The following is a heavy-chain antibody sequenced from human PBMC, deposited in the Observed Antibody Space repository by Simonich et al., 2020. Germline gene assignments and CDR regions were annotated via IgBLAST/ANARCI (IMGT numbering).Heavy chain of an antibody. V-gene: IGHV4-38-2*01. CDR3: ARVTREWLVFY. CDR2: IYHSGRT. CDR1: GYSISSGYY. Sequence: QVQLQESGPGLVKPSETLSLTCAVSGYSISSGYYWGWIRQPPGKGLEWIGSIYHSGRTYYNPSIKSRVTISVDTSKNQFSLKLSSVTAADTAVYYCARVTREWLVFYWGQGTLVTVSS. D-gene: IGHD6-19*01. J-gene: IGHJ4*02.